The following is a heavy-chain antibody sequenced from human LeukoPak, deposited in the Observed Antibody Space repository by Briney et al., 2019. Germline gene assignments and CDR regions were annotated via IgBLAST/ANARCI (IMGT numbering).Heavy chain of an antibody. CDR2: INPSGGST. Sequence: ASGKVSCKASGYTFTNFYIHWLRQAPGQGLEWMGIINPSGGSTSYTQKFQGRVTMTRDTSTSTVYMELSSLRSEDTAVYYCARERQQPYYFDYWGQGTLVTVSS. V-gene: IGHV1-46*03. CDR3: ARERQQPYYFDY. J-gene: IGHJ4*02. D-gene: IGHD6-13*01. CDR1: GYTFTNFY.